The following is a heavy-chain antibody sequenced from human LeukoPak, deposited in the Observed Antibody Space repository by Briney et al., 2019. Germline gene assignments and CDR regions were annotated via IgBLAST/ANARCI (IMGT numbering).Heavy chain of an antibody. Sequence: GASVKVSCKASGYTFTSYYTHWVRQAPGQGLEWMGIINPSGGSTSYAQKFQGRVTMTRDTTTSTVYMELSSLTSEDTAVYYCARVDSSSRGMDVWGQGTTVTVSS. CDR1: GYTFTSYY. V-gene: IGHV1-46*01. J-gene: IGHJ6*02. CDR2: INPSGGST. D-gene: IGHD6-13*01. CDR3: ARVDSSSRGMDV.